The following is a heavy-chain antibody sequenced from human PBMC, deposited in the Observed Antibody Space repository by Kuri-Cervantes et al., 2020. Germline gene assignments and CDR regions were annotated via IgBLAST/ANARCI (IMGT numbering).Heavy chain of an antibody. D-gene: IGHD5-12*01. V-gene: IGHV4-39*01. Sequence: SETLSLTCTVSGGSISSSSYYWGWIRQPPGKGLEWIGSIYYSGSTYYNPSLKSRVTISVDTSKNQFSLKLSSVTAADTAVYYCARQESPGWLRFDYYYYYMDVWGKGTTVTVFS. CDR1: GGSISSSSYY. CDR2: IYYSGST. J-gene: IGHJ6*03. CDR3: ARQESPGWLRFDYYYYYMDV.